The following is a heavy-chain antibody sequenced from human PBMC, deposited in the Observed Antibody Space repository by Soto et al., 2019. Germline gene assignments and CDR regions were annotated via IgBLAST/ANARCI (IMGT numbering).Heavy chain of an antibody. D-gene: IGHD6-19*01. V-gene: IGHV5-51*01. J-gene: IGHJ6*02. CDR3: ARSRRGAYSSGWYSPSGYYNYGIDV. Sequence: PGESLKISCKGSGYSFTSYWIGWVRQMPWKGLEWMGIIYPGDSDTRYSPSFQGQVTISADKSISTAYLQWSSLKASDTAMYYCARSRRGAYSSGWYSPSGYYNYGIDVWGQGTKVTVSS. CDR2: IYPGDSDT. CDR1: GYSFTSYW.